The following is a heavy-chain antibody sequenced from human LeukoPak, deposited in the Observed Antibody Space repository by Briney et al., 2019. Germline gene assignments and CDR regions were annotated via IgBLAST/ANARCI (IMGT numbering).Heavy chain of an antibody. Sequence: GGSLRLSCAASGFTFSSYWMHWVRQAPGKGLVWVSRINSDGSSTSYADSVKGRFTISRDNAKNTLYLQMNSLRAEDTAVYYCAREDYYYGMDVWGQGTTVTFSS. CDR1: GFTFSSYW. CDR3: AREDYYYGMDV. CDR2: INSDGSST. V-gene: IGHV3-74*01. J-gene: IGHJ6*02.